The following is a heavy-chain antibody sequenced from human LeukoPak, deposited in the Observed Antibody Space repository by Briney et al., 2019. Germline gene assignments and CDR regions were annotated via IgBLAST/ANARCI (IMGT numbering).Heavy chain of an antibody. D-gene: IGHD6-6*01. Sequence: GGSLRLSCAASGFTFSSYTMDWVRQAPGKGLEWVACISKGSTYIYYADSVKGRFTISRDNAKNSVDLQMNSLRAEDTAVYYCAREEDSSAIRSSDGMDVWGQGTTVTVSS. J-gene: IGHJ6*02. CDR1: GFTFSSYT. CDR3: AREEDSSAIRSSDGMDV. V-gene: IGHV3-21*01. CDR2: ISKGSTYI.